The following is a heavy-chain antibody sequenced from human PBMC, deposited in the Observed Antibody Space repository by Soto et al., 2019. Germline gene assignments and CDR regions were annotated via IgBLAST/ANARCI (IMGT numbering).Heavy chain of an antibody. Sequence: QLQLQESGPGLVKPSETLSLTCTVSGGSISSSSYYWGWIRQPPGKGLEWIGSIYYSGSTYYNPSLKSRVTISVDTSKNQFSLKLSSVTAADTAVYYCASPGSAGTPSYDAFDIWGQGTMVTVSS. D-gene: IGHD1-1*01. CDR3: ASPGSAGTPSYDAFDI. CDR1: GGSISSSSYY. CDR2: IYYSGST. J-gene: IGHJ3*02. V-gene: IGHV4-39*01.